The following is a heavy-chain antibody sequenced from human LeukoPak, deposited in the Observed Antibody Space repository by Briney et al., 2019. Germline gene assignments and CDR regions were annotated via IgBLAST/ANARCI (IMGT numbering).Heavy chain of an antibody. D-gene: IGHD1-14*01. Sequence: GESLKISCEASGFTFSAFWMGWVRQAPGQGLEWVANINKDGSEKNYVSSVKGRFTISRDNAKNSLTLQMNSPRAEDTAVYFCGRWAEGFDFWGQGTLVTVSS. CDR3: GRWAEGFDF. CDR2: INKDGSEK. V-gene: IGHV3-7*05. CDR1: GFTFSAFW. J-gene: IGHJ4*02.